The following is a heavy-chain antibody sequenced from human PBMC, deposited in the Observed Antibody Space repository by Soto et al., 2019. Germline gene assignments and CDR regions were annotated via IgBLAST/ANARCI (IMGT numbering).Heavy chain of an antibody. Sequence: SETLSLTCTVSGGSISSYYWSWIRQPPGKGLEWIGYIYYSGSTNYNPSLKSRVTISVDTSKNQFSLKLSSVTAADTAVYYCARVWGGAYDIWGQGSMVTVSS. CDR3: ARVWGGAYDI. CDR1: GGSISSYY. V-gene: IGHV4-59*01. J-gene: IGHJ3*02. CDR2: IYYSGST. D-gene: IGHD3-10*01.